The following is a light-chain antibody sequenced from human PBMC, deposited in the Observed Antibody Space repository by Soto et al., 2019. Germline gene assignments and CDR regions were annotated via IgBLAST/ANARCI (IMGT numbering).Light chain of an antibody. Sequence: EIVLTQSPATLSLSPGGRATLSCRVSQSINIYLDWYQQKLGQAPRLLIYDASIMSTGIPARFSGSGSGTDFTLTISSLEPEDFGVYYCQQRYIWPLTFGGGTKVEIK. J-gene: IGKJ4*02. CDR3: QQRYIWPLT. CDR2: DAS. V-gene: IGKV3-11*01. CDR1: QSINIY.